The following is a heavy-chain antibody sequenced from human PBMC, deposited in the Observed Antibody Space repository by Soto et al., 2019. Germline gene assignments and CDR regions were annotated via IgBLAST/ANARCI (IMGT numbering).Heavy chain of an antibody. CDR3: ARHIIYDSSRYYYTNWFDP. CDR1: GYRFTSYW. Sequence: GESMRVSCKGSGYRFTSYWSGWVSQMKGKGLEWMGIIYPGDSDTRYSPSFQGQVTISADKSISTAYLQWSSLKASDTAMYYCARHIIYDSSRYYYTNWFDPSAQRTLVTVSS. V-gene: IGHV5-51*01. CDR2: IYPGDSDT. J-gene: IGHJ5*02. D-gene: IGHD3-22*01.